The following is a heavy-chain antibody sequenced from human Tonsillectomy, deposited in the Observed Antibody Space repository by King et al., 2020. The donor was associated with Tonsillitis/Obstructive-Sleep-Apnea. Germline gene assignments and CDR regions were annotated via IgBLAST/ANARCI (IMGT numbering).Heavy chain of an antibody. J-gene: IGHJ4*02. CDR2: ISYDGSNK. Sequence: VQLVESGGGVVQPGRSLRLSCAASGFTFSSYGMHWVRQTPGKGLEWVAVISYDGSNKYYVDSVKGRFTISRDNSKNTLYLQMNSLRAEDKAVYYCAKDSSRGPIGGDFDYWGQGTLVTVSS. D-gene: IGHD6-19*01. V-gene: IGHV3-30*18. CDR1: GFTFSSYG. CDR3: AKDSSRGPIGGDFDY.